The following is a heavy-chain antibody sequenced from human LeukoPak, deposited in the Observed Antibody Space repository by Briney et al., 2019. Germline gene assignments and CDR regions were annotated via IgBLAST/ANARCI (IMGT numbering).Heavy chain of an antibody. CDR3: ARDESYGSGIGFDS. D-gene: IGHD3-10*01. V-gene: IGHV4-30-4*01. J-gene: IGHJ4*02. Sequence: PSETLSLTCTVSGVSSGSAPYFWNWIRQSPGKGLEWIGNIHYSGITYSNPSLKSRLNISLDTSKNRFSLKLNSVTAADTAVYYCARDESYGSGIGFDSWGQGILVTLSS. CDR1: GVSSGSAPYF. CDR2: IHYSGIT.